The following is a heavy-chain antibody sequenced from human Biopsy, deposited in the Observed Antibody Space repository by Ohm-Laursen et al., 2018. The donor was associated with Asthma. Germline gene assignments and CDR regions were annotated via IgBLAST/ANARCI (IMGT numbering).Heavy chain of an antibody. J-gene: IGHJ4*02. D-gene: IGHD7-27*01. CDR1: GGSMSSSSYY. CDR3: ARHWDWGSFFDY. V-gene: IGHV4-39*01. CDR2: ISYTGSA. Sequence: SDTLSLTCTVSGGSMSSSSYYWGWIRQPPGKGLEWMGSISYTGSAYHNPSLKSRVTISVDTSKNHFSLKLSSVNAADTAVYYCARHWDWGSFFDYWGQGTPVTVSS.